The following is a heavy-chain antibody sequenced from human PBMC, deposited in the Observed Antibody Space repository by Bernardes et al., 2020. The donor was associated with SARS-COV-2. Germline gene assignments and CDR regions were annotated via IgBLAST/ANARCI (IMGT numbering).Heavy chain of an antibody. CDR2: IYTSANT. V-gene: IGHV3-53*01. Sequence: ASLRLSWAASGFTVTSNYMTWVRLAPGKGLEWVAVIYTSANTYYADSVKGRFTISRDNSENTVYLQMNSLRAEDTAIYYCARGRPGYFFDYWAQGTLVTVSS. CDR1: GFTVTSNY. CDR3: ARGRPGYFFDY. J-gene: IGHJ4*02.